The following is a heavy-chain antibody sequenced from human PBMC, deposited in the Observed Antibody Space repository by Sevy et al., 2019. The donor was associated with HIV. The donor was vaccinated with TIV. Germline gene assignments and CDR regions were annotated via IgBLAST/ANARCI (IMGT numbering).Heavy chain of an antibody. CDR2: IKRDGSER. CDR3: ARDCNSARCLWGLDV. CDR1: GFTFSNYW. D-gene: IGHD1-26*01. Sequence: GGSLRLSCAASGFTFSNYWMTWVRQAPGKGLEWVANIKRDGSERYYLASVKGRFTISRDNAKKSLYLQMNSLTAEDTAVYYCARDCNSARCLWGLDVWGQGTTVTVSS. J-gene: IGHJ6*02. V-gene: IGHV3-7*03.